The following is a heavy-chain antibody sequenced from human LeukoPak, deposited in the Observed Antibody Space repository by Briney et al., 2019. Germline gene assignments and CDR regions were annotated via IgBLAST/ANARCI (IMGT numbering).Heavy chain of an antibody. J-gene: IGHJ6*02. V-gene: IGHV3-23*01. Sequence: GGSLRLSCAASGFTFSSYGMSWVRQAPGKGLEWVSAISGSGGSTYYGDSVKGRFTISRDNSKNTLYLQMNSLRAEDTAVYYCARDLDYYDCLRYYGMDVWGQGTTVTVSS. CDR1: GFTFSSYG. CDR3: ARDLDYYDCLRYYGMDV. D-gene: IGHD3-22*01. CDR2: ISGSGGST.